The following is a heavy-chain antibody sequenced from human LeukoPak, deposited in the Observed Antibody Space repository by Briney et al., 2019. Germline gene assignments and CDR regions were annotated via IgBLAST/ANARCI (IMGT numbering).Heavy chain of an antibody. V-gene: IGHV1-46*01. J-gene: IGHJ4*02. CDR3: ARVPNDSSSYYLGY. D-gene: IGHD3-22*01. CDR1: GYTFTSYY. Sequence: ASVKVSCKASGYTFTSYYIHWVRQAPGQGLEWMGIINPNGGSTTYAQKFQDRVTMTRDTSTRTVYMQLSSLRSEDTAVYYCARVPNDSSSYYLGYWGQGTLVTVSS. CDR2: INPNGGST.